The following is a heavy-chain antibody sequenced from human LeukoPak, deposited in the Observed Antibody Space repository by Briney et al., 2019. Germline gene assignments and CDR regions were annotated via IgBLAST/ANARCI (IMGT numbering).Heavy chain of an antibody. D-gene: IGHD5-24*01. Sequence: GGSLRLSCVASGFAFSDYWMNWVRQAPGKGLEWVAIIKPDGSFTNYVDAVKGRFTISRDNAKNSLYLQMNGLRAEDTAVYFCVRXRGWLXFEQWGXGTLVTVS. CDR1: GFAFSDYW. CDR2: IKPDGSFT. V-gene: IGHV3-7*01. CDR3: VRXRGWLXFEQ. J-gene: IGHJ4*01.